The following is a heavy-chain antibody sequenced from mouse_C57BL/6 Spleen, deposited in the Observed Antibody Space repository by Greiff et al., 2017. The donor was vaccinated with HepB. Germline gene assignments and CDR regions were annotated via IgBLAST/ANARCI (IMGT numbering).Heavy chain of an antibody. CDR2: IDPSDSYT. J-gene: IGHJ2*01. Sequence: VQLQQPGAELVMPGASVKLSCKASGYTFTSYWMHWVKQRPGQGLEWIGEIDPSDSYTNYNQKFKGKSTLTVDKSSSTAYMQLSSLTSEDSAVYYCARGIVTTDFDYWGQGTTLTVPS. CDR3: ARGIVTTDFDY. D-gene: IGHD2-5*01. V-gene: IGHV1-69*01. CDR1: GYTFTSYW.